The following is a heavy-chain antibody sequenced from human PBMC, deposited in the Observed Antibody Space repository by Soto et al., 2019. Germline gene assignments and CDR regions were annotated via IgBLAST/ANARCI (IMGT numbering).Heavy chain of an antibody. CDR3: ARDGGDFWSGYSYYYMDV. D-gene: IGHD3-3*01. J-gene: IGHJ6*03. CDR2: IYYSGST. V-gene: IGHV4-59*01. CDR1: GGSISSYY. Sequence: PSETLSLTCTVSGGSISSYYGSWIRQPPGKGLEWIGYIYYSGSTNYNPSLKSRVTISVDTSKNQFSLKLSSVTAADTAVYYCARDGGDFWSGYSYYYMDVWGKGTTVTVSS.